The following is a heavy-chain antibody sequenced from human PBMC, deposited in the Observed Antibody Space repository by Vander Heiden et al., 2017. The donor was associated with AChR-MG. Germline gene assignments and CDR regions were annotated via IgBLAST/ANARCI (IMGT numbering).Heavy chain of an antibody. D-gene: IGHD3-10*01. J-gene: IGHJ5*02. CDR1: GYTFTGYY. V-gene: IGHV1-2*02. CDR2: INPNSGGT. CDR3: ARDMPYYGSGSSPFDP. Sequence: QVQLVQSGAEVKKPGASVKVSCKASGYTFTGYYMHWVRQAPGQGLEWMGWINPNSGGTNYAQKFQGRVTMTRDTSISTAYMELSRLRSDDTAVYYCARDMPYYGSGSSPFDPWGQGTLVTVSS.